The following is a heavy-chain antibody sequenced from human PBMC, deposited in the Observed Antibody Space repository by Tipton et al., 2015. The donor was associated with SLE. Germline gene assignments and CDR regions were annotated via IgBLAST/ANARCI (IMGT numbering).Heavy chain of an antibody. V-gene: IGHV4-39*02. CDR3: ARELRYSCAGDCYSGF. CDR1: GGSIASSSYY. D-gene: IGHD2-21*01. J-gene: IGHJ4*02. Sequence: PGLVKPSETLSLTCSVSGGSIASSSYYWGWIRQPPGKGLEWIATVFYNGATQYNPSLKSRVTISIDNYNNHFSLRLTSMTAADTAVYYCARELRYSCAGDCYSGFWGQGTVVTVSS. CDR2: VFYNGAT.